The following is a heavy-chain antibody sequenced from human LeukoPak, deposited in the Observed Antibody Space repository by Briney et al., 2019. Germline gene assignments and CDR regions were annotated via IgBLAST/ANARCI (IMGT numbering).Heavy chain of an antibody. CDR1: GITFISAY. CDR3: ATDAGYDSRWYNY. J-gene: IGHJ4*02. V-gene: IGHV3-15*01. Sequence: SGGSLRLSCAASGITFISAYMIWVRQAPGKGLEWVGRIKSKSSGGTIDYASPVKGRFIISRDDSKTTLYLQMNSLKTEDTAVYYCATDAGYDSRWYNYWGRGTLVTVSS. CDR2: IKSKSSGGTI. D-gene: IGHD6-13*01.